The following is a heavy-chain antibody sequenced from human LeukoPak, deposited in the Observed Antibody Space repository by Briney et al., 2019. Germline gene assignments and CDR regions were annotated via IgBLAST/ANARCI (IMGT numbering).Heavy chain of an antibody. CDR1: GGSFSSYY. V-gene: IGHV4-59*10. CDR2: IYTSGST. CDR3: ARQYDFWSGYYEDY. Sequence: SETLSLTCAVYGGSFSSYYWSWIRQPAGKGLEWIGRIYTSGSTNYNPSLKSRVTMSVDTSKNQFSLKLSSVTAADTAVYYCARQYDFWSGYYEDYWGQGTLVTVSS. D-gene: IGHD3-3*01. J-gene: IGHJ4*02.